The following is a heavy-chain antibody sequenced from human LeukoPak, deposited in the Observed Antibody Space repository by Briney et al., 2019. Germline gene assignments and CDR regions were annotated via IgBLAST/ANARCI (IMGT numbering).Heavy chain of an antibody. V-gene: IGHV4-34*01. Sequence: PSETLSLTCAVYGGSFSGYYWSWIRQPPGKGLEWIREINHSGSTNYNPSLKSRVTISVDTSKNQFSLKLSSVTAADTAVYYCARVRGTRRLDRGTWPSYYYYYMDVWGKGTTVTVSS. D-gene: IGHD3-10*01. CDR2: INHSGST. J-gene: IGHJ6*03. CDR1: GGSFSGYY. CDR3: ARVRGTRRLDRGTWPSYYYYYMDV.